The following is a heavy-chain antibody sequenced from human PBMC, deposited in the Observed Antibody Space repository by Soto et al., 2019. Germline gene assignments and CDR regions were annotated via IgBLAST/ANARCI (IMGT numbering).Heavy chain of an antibody. Sequence: ASVKVSCKASGFTFTSSAVQWVRQARGQRLEWIGWIVVGSGNTNYAQKFQERVTITRDMSTSTAYMELSSLRSEDTAVYYCAADXYCSGGSCYEYDYGMDVWGQGTTVTVSS. CDR3: AADXYCSGGSCYEYDYGMDV. CDR1: GFTFTSSA. CDR2: IVVGSGNT. D-gene: IGHD2-15*01. J-gene: IGHJ6*02. V-gene: IGHV1-58*01.